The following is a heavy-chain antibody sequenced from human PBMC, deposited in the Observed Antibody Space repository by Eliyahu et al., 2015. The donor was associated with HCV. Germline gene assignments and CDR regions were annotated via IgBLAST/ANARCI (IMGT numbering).Heavy chain of an antibody. CDR1: GFFFRXHA. CDR3: AKNYWTLD. J-gene: IGHJ4*02. CDR2: ITAVVGTT. V-gene: IGHV3-23*01. Sequence: EVQLLESGGGLVQPGGSLRLSCAASGFFFRXHAMTWVRQAPGKGLEWVSTITAVVGTTYYAASVKGRFTISRDDSTNTLYLQMNSVRVDDTALYHCAKNYWTLDGGQGTLVTVSS. D-gene: IGHD3/OR15-3a*01.